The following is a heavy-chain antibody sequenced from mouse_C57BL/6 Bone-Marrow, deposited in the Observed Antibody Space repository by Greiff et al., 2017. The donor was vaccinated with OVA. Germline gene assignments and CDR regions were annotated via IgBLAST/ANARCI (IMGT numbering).Heavy chain of an antibody. Sequence: QVQLKESGPELVKPGASVKISCKASGYAFSSSWMTWVKQRPGKGLEWIGRIYPGDGDTNYNGKFKGKATLTADKSSSTAYMQLSSLTSEDSAVYFCARSDYYGSPSYWYFDVWGTGTTVTVSS. J-gene: IGHJ1*03. V-gene: IGHV1-82*01. CDR1: GYAFSSSW. D-gene: IGHD1-1*01. CDR2: IYPGDGDT. CDR3: ARSDYYGSPSYWYFDV.